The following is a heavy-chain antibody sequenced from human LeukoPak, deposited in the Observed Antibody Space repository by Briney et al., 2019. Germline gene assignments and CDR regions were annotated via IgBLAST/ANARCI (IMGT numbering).Heavy chain of an antibody. D-gene: IGHD3-10*01. J-gene: IGHJ4*02. CDR2: INPNSGGT. CDR1: GYTFTGSY. CDR3: ARRGITMVRGVPHEDY. Sequence: ASVKVSCKASGYTFTGSYMHWVRQAPGQGLEWMGWINPNSGGTNYAQKFQGRVTMTTDTSTSTAYMELRSLRSDDTAVYYCARRGITMVRGVPHEDYWGQGTLVTVSS. V-gene: IGHV1-2*02.